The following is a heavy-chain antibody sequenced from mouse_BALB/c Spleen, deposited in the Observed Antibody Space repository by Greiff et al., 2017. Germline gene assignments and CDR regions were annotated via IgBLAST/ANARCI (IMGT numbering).Heavy chain of an antibody. V-gene: IGHV1S81*02. J-gene: IGHJ3*01. Sequence: LQQPGAELVKPGASVKLSCKASGYTFTSYYMYWVKQRPGQGLEWIGGINPSNGGTNFNEKFKSKATLTVDKSSSTAYMQLSSLTSEDSAVYYCTRGYDAWFAYWGQGTLVTVSA. CDR2: INPSNGGT. D-gene: IGHD2-2*01. CDR3: TRGYDAWFAY. CDR1: GYTFTSYY.